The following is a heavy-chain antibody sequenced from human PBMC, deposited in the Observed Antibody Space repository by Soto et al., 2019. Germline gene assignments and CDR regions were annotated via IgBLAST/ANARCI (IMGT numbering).Heavy chain of an antibody. CDR3: ARVDLSGYDSVPHYYYYCMDV. V-gene: IGHV1-2*04. CDR1: GYTFTGYY. D-gene: IGHD5-12*01. CDR2: INPNSGGT. J-gene: IGHJ6*03. Sequence: QVQLVQSGAEVKKPGASVKVSCKASGYTFTGYYMHWVRQAPGQGLERLGWINPNSGGTNYAQKVQGWVTMTRDTSISTAYMELSRLRSDATAVYYFARVDLSGYDSVPHYYYYCMDVWGKGTTVTVSS.